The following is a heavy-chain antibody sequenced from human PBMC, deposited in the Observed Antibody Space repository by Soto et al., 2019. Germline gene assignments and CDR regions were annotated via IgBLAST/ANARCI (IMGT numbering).Heavy chain of an antibody. V-gene: IGHV3-53*02. CDR3: ATHPSSLK. CDR2: IFSGGST. J-gene: IGHJ4*02. Sequence: EVQLVETGGGLVQPGGSLRLSCAASGFTVFHNYMSWVRQAPGEGLEWVSVIFSGGSTSYADSVKGRFTVSRDSSKNTLYLQMNSLRAEDTAVYYCATHPSSLKWGQGTLVTVSP. CDR1: GFTVFHNY.